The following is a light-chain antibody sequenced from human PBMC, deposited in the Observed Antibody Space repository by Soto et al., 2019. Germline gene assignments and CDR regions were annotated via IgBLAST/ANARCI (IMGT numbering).Light chain of an antibody. CDR2: GAS. V-gene: IGKV3-15*01. Sequence: EIVMTQSPATLSVSPGERATLLCRASQSVNSKLAWYQQKPGQSPRLLIYGASARATGIPDSFSGSGSGTEFALTISSLQSEDFALYYCQQYNNWPWTFGQGTKVEIK. J-gene: IGKJ1*01. CDR3: QQYNNWPWT. CDR1: QSVNSK.